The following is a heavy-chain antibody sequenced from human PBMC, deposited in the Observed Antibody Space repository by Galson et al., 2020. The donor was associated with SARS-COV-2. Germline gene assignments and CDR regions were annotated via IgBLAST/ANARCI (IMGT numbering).Heavy chain of an antibody. J-gene: IGHJ4*02. CDR3: ARRSYSSGWWKLDY. CDR2: IYYSGST. Sequence: SETLSLTCTVSGGSISSYYWSWIRQPPGKGLEWIGYIYYSGSTNYNPSLKSRVTISVDTSKNQFSLKLSSVTAADTAVYYCARRSYSSGWWKLDYWGQGTLVTVSS. V-gene: IGHV4-59*08. D-gene: IGHD6-19*01. CDR1: GGSISSYY.